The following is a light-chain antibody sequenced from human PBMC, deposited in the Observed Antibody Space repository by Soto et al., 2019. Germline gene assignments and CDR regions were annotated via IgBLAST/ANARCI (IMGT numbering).Light chain of an antibody. Sequence: IQMTQSPSTLSASVGDRVTITCRASQSFRTWLAWYQQKPGKAPNLLIYKTSILESGVPSRFSGSGSGTEFTLTISSLQPDDFATYYCKQYNSNPLTFGGGTKVESK. CDR1: QSFRTW. J-gene: IGKJ4*01. CDR3: KQYNSNPLT. V-gene: IGKV1-5*03. CDR2: KTS.